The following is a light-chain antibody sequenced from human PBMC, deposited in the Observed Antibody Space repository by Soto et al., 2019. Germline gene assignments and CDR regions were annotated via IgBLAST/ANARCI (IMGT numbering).Light chain of an antibody. CDR2: DAS. Sequence: DIQMTQSPSTLSASVGDRVTITCRASQSISSWLAWYQQKPGKAPKLLIYDASSLESGVPSRFSGSGSGTDFTLTITSLQLEDFATYYCQQSDVSPRTFGQGTKVDIK. CDR1: QSISSW. J-gene: IGKJ1*01. V-gene: IGKV1-5*01. CDR3: QQSDVSPRT.